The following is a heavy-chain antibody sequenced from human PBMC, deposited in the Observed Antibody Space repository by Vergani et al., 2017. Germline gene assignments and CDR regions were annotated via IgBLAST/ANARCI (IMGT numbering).Heavy chain of an antibody. CDR3: ASHRQWPPWFDP. CDR2: IYYSGST. CDR1: GGPISSYY. V-gene: IGHV4-59*01. D-gene: IGHD6-19*01. Sequence: QVQLQESGPGLVKPSETLSLTCTVSGGPISSYYWSWIRQAPGKGLEWMGYIYYSGSTNYNPSLKSRVTISVDTSKNQFALRLSSVTAADTAVYYCASHRQWPPWFDPWGQGTLVTVSS. J-gene: IGHJ5*02.